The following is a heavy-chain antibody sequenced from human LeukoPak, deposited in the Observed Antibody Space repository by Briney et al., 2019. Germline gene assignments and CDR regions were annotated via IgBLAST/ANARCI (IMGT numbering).Heavy chain of an antibody. V-gene: IGHV4-30-4*08. Sequence: LRLSCAASGFTFRSYSMNWIRQPPGKGLEWIGYIYYSGSTYYNPSLKSRVTISVDTSKNQFSLKLSSVTAADTAVYYCARGELLKDWGQGTLVTVSS. CDR3: ARGELLKD. CDR2: IYYSGST. J-gene: IGHJ4*02. D-gene: IGHD3-10*01. CDR1: GFTFRSYS.